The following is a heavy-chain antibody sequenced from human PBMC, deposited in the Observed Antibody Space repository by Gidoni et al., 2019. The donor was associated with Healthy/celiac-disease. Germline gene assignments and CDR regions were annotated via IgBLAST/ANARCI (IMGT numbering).Heavy chain of an antibody. D-gene: IGHD3-3*01. CDR1: GGTFSSYA. CDR2: IIPIFGTA. Sequence: QVQLVQSGAEVKKPGSSVKVSCKASGGTFSSYAISWVRQAPGQGLEWMGGIIPIFGTANYAQKFQGRVTITADKSTSTAYMELSSLRSEDTAVYYCARGSGYFTYYYYYYGMDVWGQGTTVTVSS. J-gene: IGHJ6*02. V-gene: IGHV1-69*06. CDR3: ARGSGYFTYYYYYYGMDV.